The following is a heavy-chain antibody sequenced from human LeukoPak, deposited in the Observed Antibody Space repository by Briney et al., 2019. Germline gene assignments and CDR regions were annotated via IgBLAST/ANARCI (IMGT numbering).Heavy chain of an antibody. V-gene: IGHV5-51*01. CDR2: IYPGDSDT. D-gene: IGHD6-13*01. CDR3: GRIPAAGSLKGSFDI. J-gene: IGHJ3*02. Sequence: GESLKISCKGSGYSFTNYWIGWVRQVPGKGLEWMGIIYPGDSDTTYSPSFQGQVTISADKSISTAYLQWSSLKASDSAMYYCGRIPAAGSLKGSFDIWGQGTMVTVSS. CDR1: GYSFTNYW.